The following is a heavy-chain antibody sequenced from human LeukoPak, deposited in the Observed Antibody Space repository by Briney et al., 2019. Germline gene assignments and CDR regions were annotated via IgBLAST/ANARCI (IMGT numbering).Heavy chain of an antibody. Sequence: SETLSLTCTVSGGSISSYYWSWIRQPPGKGLEWIGYIYYSGSTNYNPSLKSRVTISVNTSKNQFSLKLSSVTAADTAVYYCARDGRGWYDYWGQGTLVTVSS. CDR1: GGSISSYY. D-gene: IGHD6-19*01. CDR2: IYYSGST. CDR3: ARDGRGWYDY. V-gene: IGHV4-59*01. J-gene: IGHJ4*02.